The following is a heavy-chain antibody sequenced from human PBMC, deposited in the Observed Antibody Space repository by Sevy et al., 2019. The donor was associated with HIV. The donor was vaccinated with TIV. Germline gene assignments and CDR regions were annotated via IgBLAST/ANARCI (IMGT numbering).Heavy chain of an antibody. D-gene: IGHD3-9*01. V-gene: IGHV3-7*01. CDR3: ARCQPDNYYHDGAVYYGLLFDH. Sequence: GGSLRLSCAASGFTVGDYWLTWVRQVPGKGLEWVANIKQGGSETYYADSGKGRFSISRDNAKNSLYLQMNRLRAEDTAVYYCARCQPDNYYHDGAVYYGLLFDHWGQGALVTVSS. J-gene: IGHJ4*02. CDR1: GFTVGDYW. CDR2: IKQGGSET.